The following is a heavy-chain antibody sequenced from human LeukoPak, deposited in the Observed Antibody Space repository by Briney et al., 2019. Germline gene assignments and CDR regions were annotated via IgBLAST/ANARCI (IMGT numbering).Heavy chain of an antibody. CDR1: TFTFSSYA. J-gene: IGHJ4*02. Sequence: GGSLRLSCAASTFTFSSYAMSWVRQAPGKGLEWVSTISNSGGTTYYADSVKGRFTISRDNSKNTLYLQMNSLRAEDTAVYYCAKDPTVRGVIRYFDYWGQGTRVTVSS. V-gene: IGHV3-23*01. D-gene: IGHD3-10*01. CDR2: ISNSGGTT. CDR3: AKDPTVRGVIRYFDY.